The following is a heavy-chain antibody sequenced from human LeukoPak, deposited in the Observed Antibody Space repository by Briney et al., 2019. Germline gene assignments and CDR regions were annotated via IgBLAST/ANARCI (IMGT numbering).Heavy chain of an antibody. CDR3: ASLDPSHRWLITDY. J-gene: IGHJ4*02. D-gene: IGHD6-19*01. CDR1: GFTFSTCG. V-gene: IGHV3-30*03. CDR2: ISFDASNE. Sequence: PGGSLRLSCAASGFTFSTCGMHWVRQAPGKGLEWVAVISFDASNEYYADSVKGRFTISRDNSENTLYLQMNSLRAEDTAVYYCASLDPSHRWLITDYWGQGTLVTVSS.